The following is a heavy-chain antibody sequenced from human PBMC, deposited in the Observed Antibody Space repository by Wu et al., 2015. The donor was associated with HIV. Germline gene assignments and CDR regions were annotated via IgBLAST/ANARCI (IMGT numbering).Heavy chain of an antibody. Sequence: QVQLVQSGAEVKKPGSSMKVSCKASGGAFSSYGINWVRQAPGQGLEWMGGIIPIFGPANYAQKFQGRVSITADESMSIAYMELSSLTSEDTAVYYCAREIFDNYGMDVWGQGTTVTVSS. V-gene: IGHV1-69*13. CDR1: GGAFSSYG. CDR2: IIPIFGPA. CDR3: AREIFDNYGMDV. D-gene: IGHD3-3*01. J-gene: IGHJ6*02.